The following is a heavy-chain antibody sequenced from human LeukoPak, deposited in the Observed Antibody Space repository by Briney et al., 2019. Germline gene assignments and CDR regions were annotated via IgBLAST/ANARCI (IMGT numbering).Heavy chain of an antibody. CDR3: ARGPMYTSGWYVY. CDR2: IYTSGTT. CDR1: GGSISSDNYY. J-gene: IGHJ4*02. Sequence: SETLSLTCTVSGGSISSDNYYWSWIRQPAGTGLEWIGRIYTSGTTNYNPSLRSRVTISLDTSKNQFSLKLTSVTAADTAVYYCARGPMYTSGWYVYWGQGTLVTVSS. V-gene: IGHV4-61*02. D-gene: IGHD6-19*01.